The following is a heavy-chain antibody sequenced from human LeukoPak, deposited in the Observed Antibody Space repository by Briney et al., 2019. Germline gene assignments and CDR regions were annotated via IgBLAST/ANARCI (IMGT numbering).Heavy chain of an antibody. J-gene: IGHJ4*02. CDR2: FDPEDGET. CDR3: ATIIRPEYYFDY. Sequence: ASVKVSCKVSGYTLTELSMHWVRQAPGKGLEWMGGFDPEDGETIYAQKFQGRVTMTEDTSTDTAYMELGSLRSEDTAVYYCATIIRPEYYFDYWGQGTLVTVSS. V-gene: IGHV1-24*01. D-gene: IGHD3-3*01. CDR1: GYTLTELS.